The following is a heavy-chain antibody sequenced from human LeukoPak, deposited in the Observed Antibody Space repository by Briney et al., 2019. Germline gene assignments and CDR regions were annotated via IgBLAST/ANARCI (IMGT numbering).Heavy chain of an antibody. J-gene: IGHJ3*02. Sequence: SVKVSCKASGGTFSSYAISWVRQAAGQGLEWMGRIIPILGIANYAQKFQGRVTITADKSTSTAYMELSSLRSEDTAVYYCARAAGYCSSTSCYGDAFDIWGQGTMVTVSS. D-gene: IGHD2-2*01. CDR3: ARAAGYCSSTSCYGDAFDI. V-gene: IGHV1-69*04. CDR1: GGTFSSYA. CDR2: IIPILGIA.